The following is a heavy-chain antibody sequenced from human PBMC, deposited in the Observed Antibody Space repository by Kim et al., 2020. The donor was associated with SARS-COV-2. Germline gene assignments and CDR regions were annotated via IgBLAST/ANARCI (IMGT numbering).Heavy chain of an antibody. Sequence: SSARKYADSVQDRFTISRDNAKNSLYLQMNSRRAEDTAVYYCARDAPDMDVWGQGTTVTVSS. V-gene: IGHV3-11*06. CDR2: SSAR. J-gene: IGHJ6*02. CDR3: ARDAPDMDV.